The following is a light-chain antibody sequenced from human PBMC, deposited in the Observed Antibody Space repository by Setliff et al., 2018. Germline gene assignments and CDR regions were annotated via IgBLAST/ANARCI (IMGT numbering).Light chain of an antibody. V-gene: IGLV2-8*01. CDR1: SSDVGGYNS. Sequence: QSVLTQPASVSGSPGQSITISCTGTSSDVGGYNSVSWYQQHPGKAPKLMIYEVSKRPSGVPDRFSGSKSGNTASLTVSGLQAEDEADYYCSSYVGSNNYVFGTGTKVTVL. CDR2: EVS. J-gene: IGLJ1*01. CDR3: SSYVGSNNYV.